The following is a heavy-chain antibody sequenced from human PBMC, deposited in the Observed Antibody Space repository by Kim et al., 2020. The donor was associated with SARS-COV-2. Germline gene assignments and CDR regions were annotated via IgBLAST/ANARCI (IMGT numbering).Heavy chain of an antibody. J-gene: IGHJ6*02. Sequence: GGSLRLSCAASGFTFSGSAMHWVRQASGKGLEWVGRIRSKANSYATAYAASVKGRFTISSDDSKNTAYLQMNSLKTEDTAVYYCTRALDGLWFGESNYYYGMDVWGQGTTVTDAS. CDR2: IRSKANSYAT. V-gene: IGHV3-73*01. CDR3: TRALDGLWFGESNYYYGMDV. CDR1: GFTFSGSA. D-gene: IGHD3-10*01.